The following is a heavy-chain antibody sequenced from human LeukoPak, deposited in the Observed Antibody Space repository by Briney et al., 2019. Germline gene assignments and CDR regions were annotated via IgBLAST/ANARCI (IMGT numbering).Heavy chain of an antibody. CDR2: VYYSGST. D-gene: IGHD6-13*01. Sequence: SETLSLTCTVSGGSISSYYWSWIRQPPGKGLEWIGYVYYSGSTNYNPSLKSRVTISVDTSKNQFSLKLSSATAADTAVYYCASLIAAADYYFDYWGQGTLVTVSS. CDR1: GGSISSYY. J-gene: IGHJ4*02. V-gene: IGHV4-59*01. CDR3: ASLIAAADYYFDY.